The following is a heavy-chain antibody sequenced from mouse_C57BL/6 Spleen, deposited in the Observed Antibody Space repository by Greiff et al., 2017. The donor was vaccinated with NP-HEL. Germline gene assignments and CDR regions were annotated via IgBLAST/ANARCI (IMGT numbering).Heavy chain of an antibody. J-gene: IGHJ2*01. CDR2: INPNNGGT. CDR1: GYTFTDYN. Sequence: EVQLQQSGPELVKPGASVKIPCKASGYTFTDYNMDWVKQSHGKSLEWIGDINPNNGGTIYNQKFKGKATLTVDKSSSKAYMELRSLTSEDTAVYYCARRSTTCLYYFDYWGQGTTLTVSS. V-gene: IGHV1-18*01. D-gene: IGHD1-1*01. CDR3: ARRSTTCLYYFDY.